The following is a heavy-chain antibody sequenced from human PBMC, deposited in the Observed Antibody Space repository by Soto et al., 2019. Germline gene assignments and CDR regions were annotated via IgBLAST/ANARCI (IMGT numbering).Heavy chain of an antibody. CDR1: GFTVRSNY. D-gene: IGHD3-3*01. CDR2: IYSGGST. J-gene: IGHJ4*01. Sequence: GSLRLSCAASGFTVRSNYMSWVRQAPGKGLEWVSVIYSGGSTYYADSVKGRFTISRDNSKNTLFLQMNSLRAEDTAVYYCARTLWSLGYYFDCWGQGTLVTVSS. CDR3: ARTLWSLGYYFDC. V-gene: IGHV3-53*01.